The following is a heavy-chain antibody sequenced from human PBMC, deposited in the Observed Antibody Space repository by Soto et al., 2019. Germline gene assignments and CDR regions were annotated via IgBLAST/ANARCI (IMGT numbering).Heavy chain of an antibody. CDR1: GGSISSGGYY. CDR2: IYYSGST. J-gene: IGHJ5*02. V-gene: IGHV4-31*03. CDR3: ARELGIVVVPAAIVNLGWFEP. Sequence: TLSLTCTVSGGSISSGGYYWSWIRQHPGKGLEWIGYIYYSGSTYYNPSLKSRVTISVDTSKNQFSLKLSSVTAADTAVYYCARELGIVVVPAAIVNLGWFEPWGQGTLVTVSS. D-gene: IGHD2-2*01.